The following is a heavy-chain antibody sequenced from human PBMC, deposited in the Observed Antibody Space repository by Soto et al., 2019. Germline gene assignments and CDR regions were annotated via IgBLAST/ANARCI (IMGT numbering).Heavy chain of an antibody. CDR2: ISAYNGNT. CDR3: ARDTGTPSTLGDY. D-gene: IGHD1-1*01. J-gene: IGHJ4*02. CDR1: GYAFTDYY. Sequence: ASVKVSCKASGYAFTDYYMHWVRQAPGQGLEWMGWISAYNGNTNYAQKLQGRVTMTTDTSTSTAYMELRSLRSDDTAVYYCARDTGTPSTLGDYWGQGTLVTVSS. V-gene: IGHV1-18*04.